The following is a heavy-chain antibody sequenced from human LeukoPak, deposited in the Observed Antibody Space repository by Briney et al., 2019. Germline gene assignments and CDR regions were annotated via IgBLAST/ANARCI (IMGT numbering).Heavy chain of an antibody. CDR3: ARDPGYSYALDY. J-gene: IGHJ4*02. V-gene: IGHV3-48*02. CDR1: GFTFTSYS. D-gene: IGHD5-18*01. CDR2: ISWGSNVI. Sequence: GGSLRLSCAASGFTFTSYSMNWVRQAPGKGLEWLSYISWGSNVIYYADSVKGRFTTSRDDAKNSLFLQMNSLTDEDTAVYYCARDPGYSYALDYWGRGTLVTVSS.